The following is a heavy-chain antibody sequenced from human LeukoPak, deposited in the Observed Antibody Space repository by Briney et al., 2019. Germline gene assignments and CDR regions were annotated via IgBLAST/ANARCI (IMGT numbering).Heavy chain of an antibody. CDR1: GFTFSSYE. Sequence: GGSLRLSCAASGFTFSSYEMNWVRQAPGKGLEWVSYISSSGSTIYYADSVKGRSTISRDNSKNTLYLQMNSLRAEDTAVYYCARGPRYSSSWNWFDPWGQGTLVTVSS. V-gene: IGHV3-48*03. CDR2: ISSSGSTI. J-gene: IGHJ5*02. D-gene: IGHD6-13*01. CDR3: ARGPRYSSSWNWFDP.